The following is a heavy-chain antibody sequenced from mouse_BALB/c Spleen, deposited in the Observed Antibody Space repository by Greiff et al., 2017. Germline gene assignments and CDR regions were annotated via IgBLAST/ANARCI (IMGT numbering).Heavy chain of an antibody. D-gene: IGHD1-1*01. CDR1: GYTFTNYW. CDR2: IYPGGGYT. CDR3: ARSPYYYGSSRFDY. J-gene: IGHJ2*01. Sequence: VHLVESGAELVRPGTSVKMSCKAAGYTFTNYWIGWVKQRPGHGLEWIGDIYPGGGYTNYNEKFKGKATLTADTSSSTAYMQLSSLTSEDSAIYYCARSPYYYGSSRFDYWGQGTTLTVSS. V-gene: IGHV1-63*02.